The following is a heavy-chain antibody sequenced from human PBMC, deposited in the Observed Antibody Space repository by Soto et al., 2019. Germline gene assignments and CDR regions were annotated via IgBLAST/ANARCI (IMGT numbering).Heavy chain of an antibody. V-gene: IGHV4-31*02. D-gene: IGHD3-3*01. Sequence: QHPGKGLEWIGYIYYSGSTYYNPSLKSRVTISVDTSKNQFSLKLSSVTAADTAVYYCARASFYYDFWSGYSGLRYYYYGMDVWGQGTTVTVSS. CDR2: IYYSGST. J-gene: IGHJ6*02. CDR3: ARASFYYDFWSGYSGLRYYYYGMDV.